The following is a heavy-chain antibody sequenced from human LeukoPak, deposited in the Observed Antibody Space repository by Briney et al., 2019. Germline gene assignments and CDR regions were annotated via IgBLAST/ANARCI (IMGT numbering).Heavy chain of an antibody. J-gene: IGHJ4*02. CDR1: GYTFTDYY. Sequence: ASVKVSCKASGYTFTDYYMHWVRQAPGQGLEWMGWINPNNGGTNYAQKFQGRVTMTRDTSISTAYMELSRLRSDDTAVYYCARSESRIQLWGCPYYWGQGTLVTVSS. V-gene: IGHV1-2*02. D-gene: IGHD5-18*01. CDR3: ARSESRIQLWGCPYY. CDR2: INPNNGGT.